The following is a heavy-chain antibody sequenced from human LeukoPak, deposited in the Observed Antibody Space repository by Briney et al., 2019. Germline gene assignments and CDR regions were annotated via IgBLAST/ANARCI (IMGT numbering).Heavy chain of an antibody. CDR3: AKDLPNPGTVTYTPNFDY. CDR1: GFTFSSYG. D-gene: IGHD4-17*01. Sequence: GGSLRLSCAASGFTFSSYGMSWVRQAPGKGLEWVSAISGSGGSTYYADSVKGRFTISRDNSKNTLYLQMNSLRAEDTAVYYCAKDLPNPGTVTYTPNFDYWGQGTLVTVSS. V-gene: IGHV3-23*01. J-gene: IGHJ4*02. CDR2: ISGSGGST.